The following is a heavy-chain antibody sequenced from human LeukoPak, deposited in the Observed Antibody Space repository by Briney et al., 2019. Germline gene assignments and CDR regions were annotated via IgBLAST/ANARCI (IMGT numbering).Heavy chain of an antibody. V-gene: IGHV3-21*01. D-gene: IGHD3-9*01. Sequence: GGSLRLSCAASGFTFSSYSMNWVCQAPGKGLEWVSSISSSSSYIYYADSVKGRFTISRDNAKNSLYLQMNSLRAEDTAVYYCAREGYYDILTGYYGYYFDYWGQGTLVTVSS. CDR1: GFTFSSYS. J-gene: IGHJ4*02. CDR3: AREGYYDILTGYYGYYFDY. CDR2: ISSSSSYI.